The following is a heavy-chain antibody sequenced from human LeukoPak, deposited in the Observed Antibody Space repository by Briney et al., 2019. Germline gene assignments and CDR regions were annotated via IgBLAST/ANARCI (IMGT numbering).Heavy chain of an antibody. CDR3: ARSVGGYYYYMDV. Sequence: PSETLSLTCTVSGDSISSYYWSWIRQPPGKGLEWIGYIYYSGSTNYNPSLTSRVTISVDTSKNQFSLKLNSVTAADTAVYYCARSVGGYYYYMDVWGQGTTVTVSS. V-gene: IGHV4-59*01. CDR1: GDSISSYY. J-gene: IGHJ6*03. CDR2: IYYSGST.